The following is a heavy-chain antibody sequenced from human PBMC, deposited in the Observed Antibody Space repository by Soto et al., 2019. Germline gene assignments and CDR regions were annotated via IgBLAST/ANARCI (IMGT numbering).Heavy chain of an antibody. J-gene: IGHJ4*02. D-gene: IGHD3-3*01. V-gene: IGHV3-23*01. Sequence: GGSLRLSCAASGFTFSSYAMSWVRQAPGKGLEWVSAISGSGGSTYYADSVKGRFTISRDNSKNTLYLQMNSLRAEDTAVYYCAKEVPYDFWSGYYPFDYWGQGTLVTVSS. CDR2: ISGSGGST. CDR1: GFTFSSYA. CDR3: AKEVPYDFWSGYYPFDY.